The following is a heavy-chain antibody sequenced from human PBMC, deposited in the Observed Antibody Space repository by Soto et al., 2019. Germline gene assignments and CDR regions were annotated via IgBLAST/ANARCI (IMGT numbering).Heavy chain of an antibody. V-gene: IGHV3-23*01. CDR2: ISGSGGST. CDR3: AKGVLSGRYYFDY. J-gene: IGHJ4*02. D-gene: IGHD2-15*01. Sequence: CVSRIISCTASLFTFIIYAIIFVRQSPLKWLDCFSAISGSGGSTYYSDSVKARFTISRDNSKNTLYLQMNSVRAEHTAVYYCAKGVLSGRYYFDYWGERTLVTVS. CDR1: LFTFIIYA.